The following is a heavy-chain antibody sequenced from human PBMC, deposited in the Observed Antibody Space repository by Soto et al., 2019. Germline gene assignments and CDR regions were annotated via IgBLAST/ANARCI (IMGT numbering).Heavy chain of an antibody. Sequence: EVQLVESGGGLVQPGGSLRLSCAASGFTFSSYSMNWVRQAPGKGLEWVSYISSSSSSIYYADSVKGRFTISRDNAKNSLYLQMNSLRDEDTAVYYCARDPGRDGYTSRVGYFDYWGQGTLVTVSS. D-gene: IGHD5-12*01. J-gene: IGHJ4*02. CDR1: GFTFSSYS. CDR2: ISSSSSSI. CDR3: ARDPGRDGYTSRVGYFDY. V-gene: IGHV3-48*02.